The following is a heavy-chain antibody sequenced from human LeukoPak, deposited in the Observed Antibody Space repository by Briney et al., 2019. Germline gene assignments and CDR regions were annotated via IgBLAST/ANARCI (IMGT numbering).Heavy chain of an antibody. Sequence: ASVKVSCKTSEYTFTGYDINWVRQAAGQGFEWMGWMHPNSGDTGYAHNLQGRITITRDSSTATVFMELSSLRSEDTAMYYCARGRLNGNVDFWGQGTLVTVSS. CDR2: MHPNSGDT. D-gene: IGHD1-20*01. J-gene: IGHJ4*02. CDR1: EYTFTGYD. V-gene: IGHV1-8*01. CDR3: ARGRLNGNVDF.